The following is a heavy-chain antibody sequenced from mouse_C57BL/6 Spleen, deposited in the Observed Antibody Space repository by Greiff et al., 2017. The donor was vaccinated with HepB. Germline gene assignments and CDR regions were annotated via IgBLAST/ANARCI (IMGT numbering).Heavy chain of an antibody. CDR2: INPNYGTT. V-gene: IGHV1-39*01. CDR1: GYSFTDYN. J-gene: IGHJ1*03. CDR3: ARGSLHYGNYEEYFDV. Sequence: QLQESGPELVKPGASVKISCKASGYSFTDYNMNWVKQSNGKSLEWIGVINPNYGTTSYNQKFKGKATLTVDQSSSTAYMQLNSLTSEDSAVYYCARGSLHYGNYEEYFDVWGTGTTVTVSS. D-gene: IGHD2-1*01.